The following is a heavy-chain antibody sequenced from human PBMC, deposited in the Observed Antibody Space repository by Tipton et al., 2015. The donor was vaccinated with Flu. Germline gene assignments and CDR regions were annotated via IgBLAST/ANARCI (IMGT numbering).Heavy chain of an antibody. D-gene: IGHD6-13*01. V-gene: IGHV3-66*01. J-gene: IGHJ4*02. CDR1: GFTVNSNY. CDR3: ASGRPWYNFES. Sequence: SLRLSCAVSGFTVNSNYVTWVRQAPNKGLEWVSVFYSGGGTSYADSVKGRFTVSRDNFKTTLYLQMDSPRAGDTGVYFCASGRPWYNFESWGQGTLVTVSS. CDR2: FYSGGGT.